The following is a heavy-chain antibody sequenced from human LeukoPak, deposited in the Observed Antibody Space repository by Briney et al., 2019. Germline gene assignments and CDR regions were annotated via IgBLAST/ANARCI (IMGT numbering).Heavy chain of an antibody. CDR3: ARGAAVAGGDFDY. V-gene: IGHV4-38-2*02. D-gene: IGHD6-19*01. J-gene: IGHJ4*02. CDR1: GYPISSGYY. CDR2: IYHSGSIYHSGST. Sequence: SETLSLTCTVSGYPISSGYYWGWIWQPPGKGLEWIGSIYHSGSIYHSGSTYYNPSLKSRVTISVDTSKIQFSLKLSSMTAADTAVYYCARGAAVAGGDFDYWGQGTLVTVAS.